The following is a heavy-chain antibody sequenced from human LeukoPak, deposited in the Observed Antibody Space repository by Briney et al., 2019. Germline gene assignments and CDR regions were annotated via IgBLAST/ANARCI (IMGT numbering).Heavy chain of an antibody. D-gene: IGHD3-16*01. CDR3: VRGGGLFDY. CDR2: IKQDGSEE. J-gene: IGHJ4*02. Sequence: AGGSLRLSCAASGFTFSSYWMSWVRQAPGKGLEWVANIKQDGSEEHYVDSVKGRFTISRDNAKNSLSLQMNSLRAEDTAVYYGVRGGGLFDYWGQGTLVTVSS. V-gene: IGHV3-7*04. CDR1: GFTFSSYW.